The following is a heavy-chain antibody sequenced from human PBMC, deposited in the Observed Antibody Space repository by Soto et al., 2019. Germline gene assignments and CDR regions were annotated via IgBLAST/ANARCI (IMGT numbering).Heavy chain of an antibody. CDR1: GFTFGDYA. CDR3: TLTQYYYDSSGAFDY. J-gene: IGHJ4*02. D-gene: IGHD3-22*01. CDR2: IRSKAYGGTT. V-gene: IGHV3-49*03. Sequence: GSLRLSCTASGFTFGDYAMSWFRQAPGKGLEWVGFIRSKAYGGTTEYAASVKGRFTISRDDSKSIAYLQMNSLKTEDTAVYYCTLTQYYYDSSGAFDYWGQGTLVTVSS.